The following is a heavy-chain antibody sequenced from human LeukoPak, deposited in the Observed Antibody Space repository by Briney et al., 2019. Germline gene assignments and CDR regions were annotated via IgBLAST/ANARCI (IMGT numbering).Heavy chain of an antibody. V-gene: IGHV3-33*01. CDR3: TRAAGITGTSRDNWFDP. CDR2: IWHDGNRK. D-gene: IGHD1/OR15-1a*01. CDR1: GFTFSSYD. J-gene: IGHJ5*02. Sequence: PGTSLRLSCAASGFTFSSYDMHWVRRAPGKGLEWVAPIWHDGNRKYHADSVEGRFTISRDNSKNTVYVQVNSLRADDTAVYYCTRAAGITGTSRDNWFDPWGQGTLVTVSS.